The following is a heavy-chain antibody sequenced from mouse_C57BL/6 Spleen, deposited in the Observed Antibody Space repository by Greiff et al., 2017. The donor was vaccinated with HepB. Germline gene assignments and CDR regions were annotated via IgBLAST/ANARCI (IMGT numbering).Heavy chain of an antibody. CDR3: TISAGSIVTTGFAY. CDR1: GYTFTSYG. D-gene: IGHD2-12*01. V-gene: IGHV1-81*01. CDR2: IYPRSGNT. Sequence: QVQLQQSGAELARPGASVKLSCKASGYTFTSYGISWVKQRTGQGLEWIGEIYPRSGNTYYNEKFKGKATLTADTSSSTAYMELRSLTSEDSAVYFCTISAGSIVTTGFAYWGQGTLVTVSA. J-gene: IGHJ3*01.